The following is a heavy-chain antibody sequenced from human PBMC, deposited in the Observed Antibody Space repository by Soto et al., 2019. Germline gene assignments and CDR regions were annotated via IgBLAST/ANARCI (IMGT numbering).Heavy chain of an antibody. Sequence: PGGSLRLSCAASGFTFSTYSMNWVRQAPGKGLEWVSSISSTGSSTYYGDSVKGRFTISRDNAKNSLYLQMNSLRAEDTALYYCARDLGDTAMVSGGPDYYYYYGMDVWGQGTTVTVSS. CDR1: GFTFSTYS. J-gene: IGHJ6*02. D-gene: IGHD5-18*01. CDR3: ARDLGDTAMVSGGPDYYYYYGMDV. V-gene: IGHV3-21*01. CDR2: ISSTGSST.